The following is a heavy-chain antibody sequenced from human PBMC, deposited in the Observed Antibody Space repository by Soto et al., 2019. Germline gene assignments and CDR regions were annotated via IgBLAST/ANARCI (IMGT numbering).Heavy chain of an antibody. CDR3: ARRKAGFGYSYYGTDV. V-gene: IGHV4-34*01. D-gene: IGHD6-19*01. Sequence: ETLSRTCAVYGGSLSGYYCSWIRQPPGKGLGWSGEISHSGGTNYNPSLKSRVTISVDTSTNQFSLKLSSVTAADTAVYYCARRKAGFGYSYYGTDVWGQGTTVTVSS. CDR1: GGSLSGYY. CDR2: ISHSGGT. J-gene: IGHJ6*02.